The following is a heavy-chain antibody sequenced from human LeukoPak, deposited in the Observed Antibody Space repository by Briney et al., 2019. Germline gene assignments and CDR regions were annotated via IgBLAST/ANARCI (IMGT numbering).Heavy chain of an antibody. V-gene: IGHV3-23*01. CDR3: AKAPYPHIVVVIAAS. J-gene: IGHJ4*02. D-gene: IGHD2-21*01. CDR1: GFTFSSYA. CDR2: ISGSGGST. Sequence: PGGSLRLSCAASGFTFSSYAMSWVRQAPGKGLEWVSGISGSGGSTYYADSVKGRFTISRDNSKNTLYLQMNSLRAEDTAVYYCAKAPYPHIVVVIAASWGQGTLVTVSS.